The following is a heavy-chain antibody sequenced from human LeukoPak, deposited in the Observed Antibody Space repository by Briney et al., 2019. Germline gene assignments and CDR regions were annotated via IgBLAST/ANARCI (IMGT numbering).Heavy chain of an antibody. Sequence: GGSLRLSCAASGFTFVSYAMNWVRQAPGKGLEWVSAISGSGGSTYYADSVKGRFTISRDNSKNTLYLQMNSLRAEDTAVYYCASPMVRGVIITDYWGQGTLVTVSS. CDR2: ISGSGGST. CDR3: ASPMVRGVIITDY. J-gene: IGHJ4*02. V-gene: IGHV3-23*01. D-gene: IGHD3-10*01. CDR1: GFTFVSYA.